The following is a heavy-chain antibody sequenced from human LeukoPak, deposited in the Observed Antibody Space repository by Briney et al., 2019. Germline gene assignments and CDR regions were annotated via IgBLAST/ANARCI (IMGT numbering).Heavy chain of an antibody. V-gene: IGHV3-48*01. J-gene: IGHJ4*02. Sequence: GGSLRLSCAASGFTFSTYSMKWVRQAPGKGLEWVSYISDSSAMYYADSVRGRFTISRENDKNSLFLQMNSLRAEDTAVYYCARDGGYSGYDADCWGQGTLVTVSS. CDR3: ARDGGYSGYDADC. CDR1: GFTFSTYS. D-gene: IGHD5-12*01. CDR2: ISDSSAM.